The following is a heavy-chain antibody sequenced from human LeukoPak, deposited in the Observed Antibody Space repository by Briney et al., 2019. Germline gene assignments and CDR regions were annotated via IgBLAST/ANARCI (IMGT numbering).Heavy chain of an antibody. CDR1: GYTFTSYD. J-gene: IGHJ4*02. CDR3: ARAKRYSSGWYRSRYYFDY. V-gene: IGHV1-8*03. Sequence: ASVKVSCKASGYTFTSYDINWVRQATGQGLEWMGWMNPNSGNTGYAQKFQGRVTITRNTSISTAYMELSSLRSEDTAVYYCARAKRYSSGWYRSRYYFDYWGRGTLVTVSS. CDR2: MNPNSGNT. D-gene: IGHD6-19*01.